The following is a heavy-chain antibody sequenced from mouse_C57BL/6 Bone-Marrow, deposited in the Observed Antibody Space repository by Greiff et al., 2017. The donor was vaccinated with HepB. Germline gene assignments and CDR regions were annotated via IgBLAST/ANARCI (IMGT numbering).Heavy chain of an antibody. CDR3: ARSSTMVTTGYYFDY. CDR1: GYTFTSYG. Sequence: VQLQQSGAELARPGASVKLSCKASGYTFTSYGISWVKQRTGQGLEWIGEIYPRSGNTYYNEKFKGKATLTADKSSSTAYMELRSLTSEDSAVYFCARSSTMVTTGYYFDYWGQGTTLTVSS. CDR2: IYPRSGNT. J-gene: IGHJ2*01. V-gene: IGHV1-81*01. D-gene: IGHD2-2*01.